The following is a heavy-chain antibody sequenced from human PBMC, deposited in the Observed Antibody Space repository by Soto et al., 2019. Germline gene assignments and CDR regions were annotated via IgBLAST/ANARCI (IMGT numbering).Heavy chain of an antibody. Sequence: QVQLVQSGAEVKKPGSSVKVSCKASGGTFSSYAISWVRQAPGQGLEWMGGIIPIFGTANYAQKFQGRVTNTADESTSTADMELNSLRSEDTAVYYCARGMVRGGYFDLWGRGTLVTVSS. CDR2: IIPIFGTA. CDR1: GGTFSSYA. V-gene: IGHV1-69*01. CDR3: ARGMVRGGYFDL. J-gene: IGHJ2*01. D-gene: IGHD3-10*01.